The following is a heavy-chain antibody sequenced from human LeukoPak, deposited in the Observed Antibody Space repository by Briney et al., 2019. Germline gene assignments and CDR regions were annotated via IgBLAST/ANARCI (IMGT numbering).Heavy chain of an antibody. Sequence: ASVKVSCKASGYTFTGYYIHWVRQAPGQGLEWMGWINPNSGGTNYAQKFQGRVTMTRDTSISTAYMELSRLRSDDTAVYYCARDGTLLSIWYQLPPFDPWGQGTLVTVSS. J-gene: IGHJ5*02. D-gene: IGHD2-2*01. V-gene: IGHV1-2*02. CDR3: ARDGTLLSIWYQLPPFDP. CDR2: INPNSGGT. CDR1: GYTFTGYY.